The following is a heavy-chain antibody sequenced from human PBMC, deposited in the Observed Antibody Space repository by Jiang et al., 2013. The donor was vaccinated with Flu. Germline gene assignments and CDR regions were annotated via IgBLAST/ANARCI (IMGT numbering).Heavy chain of an antibody. J-gene: IGHJ4*02. Sequence: GRVTITRDTSASTGYMELSSLRSEDTAVYYCARGDMIDYWGQGTLVTVSS. V-gene: IGHV1-3*01. CDR3: ARGDMIDY. D-gene: IGHD2-15*01.